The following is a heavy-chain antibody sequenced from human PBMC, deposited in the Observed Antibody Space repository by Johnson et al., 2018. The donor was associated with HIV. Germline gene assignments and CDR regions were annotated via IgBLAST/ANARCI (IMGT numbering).Heavy chain of an antibody. CDR1: GFTFSSYG. CDR2: IRYDGSNK. J-gene: IGHJ3*02. Sequence: QEKLVESGGGVVQPGGSLRLSCVASGFTFSSYGMHWVRQAPGKGLEWVAFIRYDGSNKHYADSVKGRFTIPRDNSKNTVSLQMSSRPPEDTAVYYWASTIDIGPTGGSYDAFDIWGRGTLVTVSS. CDR3: ASTIDIGPTGGSYDAFDI. D-gene: IGHD5-12*01. V-gene: IGHV3-30*02.